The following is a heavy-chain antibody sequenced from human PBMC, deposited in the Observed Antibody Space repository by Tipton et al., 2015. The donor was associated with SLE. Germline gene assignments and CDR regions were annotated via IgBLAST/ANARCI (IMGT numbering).Heavy chain of an antibody. V-gene: IGHV4-34*01. CDR1: GGSFSGYY. J-gene: IGHJ6*02. Sequence: LRLSCAVYGGSFSGYYWSWIRQPPGKGLEWIGFLYPSGSTCYNPSLKSRVTISVHRSKNQLSLRLNSVTAADTAVYYCARSPRGGYYYYGMDVWGQGTTVTVSS. D-gene: IGHD6-13*01. CDR3: ARSPRGGYYYYGMDV. CDR2: LYPSGST.